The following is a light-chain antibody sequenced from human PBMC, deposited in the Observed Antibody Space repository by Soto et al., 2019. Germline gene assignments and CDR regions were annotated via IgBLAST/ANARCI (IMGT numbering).Light chain of an antibody. CDR1: SSNIGNNE. Sequence: QSVLTQPPSVSEAPRQRVTISCSGSSSNIGNNEVNWYQQVPGKAPKLLIYYDDLLPSGVSDRFSGSKSGTSAPLAISGLQSEDEADYYCAAWDDSLNGLVFSGGTKLTVL. CDR2: YDD. J-gene: IGLJ2*01. V-gene: IGLV1-36*01. CDR3: AAWDDSLNGLV.